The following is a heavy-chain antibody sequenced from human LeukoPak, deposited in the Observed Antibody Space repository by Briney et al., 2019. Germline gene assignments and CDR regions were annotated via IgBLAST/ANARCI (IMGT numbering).Heavy chain of an antibody. CDR3: AREKTYYYDSSGYYLRWFDP. J-gene: IGHJ5*02. V-gene: IGHV4-59*01. CDR2: IYYSGST. D-gene: IGHD3-22*01. Sequence: SETLSLTCTVSGGSISSYYWSWIRQPPGKGLEWIGYIYYSGSTNYNPSLKSRVTISVDTSKNQISLKLSSVTAADTAVYYCAREKTYYYDSSGYYLRWFDPWGQGTLVTVSS. CDR1: GGSISSYY.